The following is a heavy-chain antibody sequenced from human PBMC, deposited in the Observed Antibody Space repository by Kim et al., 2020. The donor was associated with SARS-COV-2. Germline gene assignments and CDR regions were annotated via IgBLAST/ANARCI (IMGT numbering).Heavy chain of an antibody. V-gene: IGHV4-59*01. CDR1: DGSISDYY. CDR2: VYYSGST. CDR3: ARDRHYYGMDV. J-gene: IGHJ6*02. Sequence: SETLSLTCTVSDGSISDYYWSWIRQAPGKGLEWIGYVYYSGSTNYNPSLKSRVTMSVDTSKNQFSLTLKSVTAADTAVYFCARDRHYYGMDVWGQGTTVTVSS.